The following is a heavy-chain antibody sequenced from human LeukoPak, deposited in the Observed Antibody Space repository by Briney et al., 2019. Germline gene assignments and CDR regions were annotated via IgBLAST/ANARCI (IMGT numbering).Heavy chain of an antibody. J-gene: IGHJ6*03. CDR1: GGSFSGYH. V-gene: IGHV4-34*01. Sequence: KPSETLSLTCAVYGGSFSGYHWTWIRQSPGKGLEWIGDINPRGSTYYNPSLKSRLTISVDTSKNQFSLKLRSVTAADTAVYYCARGRHDITMIVVVMTSVSYYLDVWGKGTTVTVS. D-gene: IGHD3-22*01. CDR2: INPRGST. CDR3: ARGRHDITMIVVVMTSVSYYLDV.